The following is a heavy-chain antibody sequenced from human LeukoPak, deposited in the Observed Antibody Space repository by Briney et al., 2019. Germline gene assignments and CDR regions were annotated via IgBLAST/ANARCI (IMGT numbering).Heavy chain of an antibody. CDR1: GGSISSGTYY. J-gene: IGHJ4*02. Sequence: SETLSLTCTVSGGSISSGTYYWGWIRQPPGKGLEWIGGIFYSGSTYYNPSLKSRLTISVDTSKNQFSLKLSSVTAADTAVYYCARHGKIAVAAHFDYWGQGTLVTVS. CDR2: IFYSGST. V-gene: IGHV4-39*01. CDR3: ARHGKIAVAAHFDY. D-gene: IGHD6-19*01.